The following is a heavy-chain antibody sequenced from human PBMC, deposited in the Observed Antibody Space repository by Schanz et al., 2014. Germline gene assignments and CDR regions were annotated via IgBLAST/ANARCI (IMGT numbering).Heavy chain of an antibody. CDR1: GFTFSNYW. Sequence: EVQLVESGGGLVQPGGSLRLSCAASGFTFSNYWMHWVRQAPGKGLVWVSRINGDGSRTGYADSVKGRFTISRDNAKNTLYLQMNSLRAEDTAVYYCAKSDAFDIWGQGTLVTVSS. CDR2: INGDGSRT. CDR3: AKSDAFDI. J-gene: IGHJ3*02. V-gene: IGHV3-74*01.